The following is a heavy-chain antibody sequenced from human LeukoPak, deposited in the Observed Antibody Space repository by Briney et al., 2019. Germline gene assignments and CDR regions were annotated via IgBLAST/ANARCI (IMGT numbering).Heavy chain of an antibody. Sequence: GRSLRLSCAASGFTFSSYAMHWVRQAPGKGLEWVAVISYDGSNKYYADSVKGRFTISRDNSKNTLYLQMNSLRAEDTAVYYCASDLLRLLGPDYWGQGTLVTVSS. CDR1: GFTFSSYA. CDR2: ISYDGSNK. CDR3: ASDLLRLLGPDY. J-gene: IGHJ4*02. D-gene: IGHD2-15*01. V-gene: IGHV3-30-3*01.